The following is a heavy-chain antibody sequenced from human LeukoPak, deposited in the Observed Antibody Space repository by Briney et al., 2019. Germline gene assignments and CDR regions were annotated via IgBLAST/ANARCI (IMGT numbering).Heavy chain of an antibody. J-gene: IGHJ3*02. CDR1: GGSISSYY. Sequence: SETLSLTCTVPGGSISSYYWSWIRQPAGKGLEWIGRIYTSGSTNYNPSLKSRVTMSVDTSKNQFSLKLSSVTAADTAVYYCARENMGYYYDSSPRAYAFDIWGQGTMVTVSS. CDR2: IYTSGST. D-gene: IGHD3-22*01. CDR3: ARENMGYYYDSSPRAYAFDI. V-gene: IGHV4-4*07.